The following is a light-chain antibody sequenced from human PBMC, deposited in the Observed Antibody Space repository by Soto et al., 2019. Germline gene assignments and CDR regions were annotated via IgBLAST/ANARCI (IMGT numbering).Light chain of an antibody. CDR2: YDD. CDR3: AAWDDGLNGLV. J-gene: IGLJ1*01. Sequence: QSVLTQPPSVSDAPRQRVTISCSGSSSNIGNNAVNWYQQLPGKAPKLLIYYDDLLPSGVSDRFSGSKSGTSASLAISGLQSEDEADYYCAAWDDGLNGLVFGTGTKLTVL. V-gene: IGLV1-36*01. CDR1: SSNIGNNA.